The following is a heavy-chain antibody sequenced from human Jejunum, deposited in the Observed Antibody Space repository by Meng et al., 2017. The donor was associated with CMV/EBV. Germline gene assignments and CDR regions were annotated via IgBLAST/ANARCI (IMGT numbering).Heavy chain of an antibody. Sequence: DRVSRSSAAWNWIRQSPSRGLEWLGRTYYRSKWYTDYAVSVKSRITINADTSKNQFFLQLDSVTPEDTAVYFCARGPGYSYHDYLDYWGQGTLVTVSS. V-gene: IGHV6-1*01. CDR3: ARGPGYSYHDYLDY. CDR2: TYYRSKWYT. CDR1: DRVSRSSAA. J-gene: IGHJ4*02. D-gene: IGHD5-18*01.